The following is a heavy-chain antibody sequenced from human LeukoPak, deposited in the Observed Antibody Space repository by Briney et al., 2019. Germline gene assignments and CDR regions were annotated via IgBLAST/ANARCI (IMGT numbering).Heavy chain of an antibody. CDR1: GGTFSSYA. CDR2: IIPIFGTA. CDR3: ARGKIPVLRFLEWTYNWFDP. V-gene: IGHV1-69*05. J-gene: IGHJ5*02. D-gene: IGHD3-3*01. Sequence: SVKVSCKASGGTFSSYAISWVRQAPGQGLEWMGRIIPIFGTANYAQKFQGRVTITTDESTSTAYMELSSLRSEDTAVYYCARGKIPVLRFLEWTYNWFDPWGQGALVTVPS.